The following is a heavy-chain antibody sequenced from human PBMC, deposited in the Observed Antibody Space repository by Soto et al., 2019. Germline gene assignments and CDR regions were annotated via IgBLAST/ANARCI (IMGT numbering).Heavy chain of an antibody. Sequence: GGSLRLSCAASGFTFSSYAMHWVRQAPGKGLEWVAVISYDGSNKYYADSVKGRFTISRDNSKNTLYLQMNSLRAEDTAVYYCAPIPGIAGGGAFQHWGQGTLVTVSS. J-gene: IGHJ1*01. CDR1: GFTFSSYA. CDR3: APIPGIAGGGAFQH. CDR2: ISYDGSNK. V-gene: IGHV3-30-3*01. D-gene: IGHD6-13*01.